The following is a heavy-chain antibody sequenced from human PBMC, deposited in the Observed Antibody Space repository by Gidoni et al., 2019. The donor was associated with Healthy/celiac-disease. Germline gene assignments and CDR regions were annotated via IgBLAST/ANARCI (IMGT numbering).Heavy chain of an antibody. J-gene: IGHJ3*02. D-gene: IGHD4-17*01. CDR1: GFTFNSYG. CDR2: IWYDGSNK. V-gene: IGHV3-33*01. CDR3: AREGGDYGDYYAFDI. Sequence: QVQLVESGGGVVQPGRSLSLSCAASGFTFNSYGMHWVRQAPGKGLEWVAGIWYDGSNKYYADSVKGRFTISRDNSKNTLYLQMNSLRAEDTAVYYCAREGGDYGDYYAFDIWGQGTMVTVSS.